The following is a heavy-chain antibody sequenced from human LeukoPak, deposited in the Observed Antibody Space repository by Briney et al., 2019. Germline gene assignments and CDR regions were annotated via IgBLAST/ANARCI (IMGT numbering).Heavy chain of an antibody. D-gene: IGHD2-15*01. CDR1: GGTFNSYA. Sequence: SVKVSCKASGGTFNSYAISWVRQAPGQGLEWMGGIIPIFGTTNYARKFRGRVTLTADKSTRTAYMELSSLRSEDMAVYYCARVIGGYCSGGSCYGLYWYFDLWGRGTLVTVSS. CDR2: IIPIFGTT. CDR3: ARVIGGYCSGGSCYGLYWYFDL. V-gene: IGHV1-69*06. J-gene: IGHJ2*01.